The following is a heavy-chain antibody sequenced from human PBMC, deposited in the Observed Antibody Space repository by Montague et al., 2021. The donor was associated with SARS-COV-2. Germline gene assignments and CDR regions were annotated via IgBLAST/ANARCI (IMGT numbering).Heavy chain of an antibody. CDR2: ISYDGSNK. V-gene: IGHV3-30*04. CDR3: ARQLIVFVPAAPGSPTHETYDYAIDV. D-gene: IGHD2-2*01. CDR1: GFTFSSYA. Sequence: SLRLSCAASGFTFSSYAMHWVRQAPGKGLEWVAVISYDGSNKYYVDSVKGRFSISRDNSKNTLYLQMNSLRAEDTAVYYCARQLIVFVPAAPGSPTHETYDYAIDVWGQGTTVTVSS. J-gene: IGHJ6*02.